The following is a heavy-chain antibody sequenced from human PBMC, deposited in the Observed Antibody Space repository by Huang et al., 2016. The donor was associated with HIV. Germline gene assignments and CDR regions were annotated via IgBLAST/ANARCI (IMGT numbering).Heavy chain of an antibody. J-gene: IGHJ3*01. D-gene: IGHD3-22*01. CDR3: ARDPKYHRIGYYRQRRGIDV. Sequence: QAQLMQSGPEVKKPGASVKVSCKTSGYSFTDYGITWVRQDTGQGPEGVGWISACNGETEIAQRLQGRGTLTTDTSTSMAYMELRSLRFDDTAVYFCARDPKYHRIGYYRQRRGIDVWGQGTMVSVSS. V-gene: IGHV1-18*01. CDR1: GYSFTDYG. CDR2: ISACNGET.